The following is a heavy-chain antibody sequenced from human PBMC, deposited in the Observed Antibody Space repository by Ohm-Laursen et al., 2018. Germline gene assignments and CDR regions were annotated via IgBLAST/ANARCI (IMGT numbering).Heavy chain of an antibody. D-gene: IGHD6-19*01. CDR2: INHSGST. CDR1: GGSFSGYY. CDR3: ARGRVAVAGTNYYGMDV. J-gene: IGHJ6*02. Sequence: SETLSLTCAVSGGSFSGYYWSWIRQPPGKGLEWIGEINHSGSTNYNPSLKSRVTISVDTSKNQFSLKLSSVTAADTAVYYCARGRVAVAGTNYYGMDVWGQGTTVTVSS. V-gene: IGHV4-34*01.